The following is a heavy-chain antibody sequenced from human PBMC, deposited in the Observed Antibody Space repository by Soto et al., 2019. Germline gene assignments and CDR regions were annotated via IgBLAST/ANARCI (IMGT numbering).Heavy chain of an antibody. D-gene: IGHD3-10*01. CDR3: ARAGVTPDFFDY. J-gene: IGHJ4*02. CDR2: DGAGGVI. CDR1: GFTLSTYS. Sequence: EVQLVESGGGLVQPGGSLTVSCVVSGFTLSTYSMNWVRQAPGKGLEWVSHDGAGGVILYADSVKGRFTVSRDTSKNTLDLQMNSLRGEDTAVYYCARAGVTPDFFDYWGQGTRVTVSS. V-gene: IGHV3-48*01.